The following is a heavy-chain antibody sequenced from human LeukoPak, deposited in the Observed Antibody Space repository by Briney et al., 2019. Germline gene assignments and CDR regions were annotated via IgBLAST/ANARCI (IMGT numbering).Heavy chain of an antibody. V-gene: IGHV1-18*01. Sequence: ASVKVSCKASGYTFTSYDINWVRQAPGQGLEWMGWISAYNGNTNYAQKLQGRVTMTTDTSTSTAYMELRSLRSDGTAVYYCARGSPVGYDFWSGYFWSFDYWGQGTLVTVSS. CDR3: ARGSPVGYDFWSGYFWSFDY. CDR2: ISAYNGNT. D-gene: IGHD3-3*01. J-gene: IGHJ4*02. CDR1: GYTFTSYD.